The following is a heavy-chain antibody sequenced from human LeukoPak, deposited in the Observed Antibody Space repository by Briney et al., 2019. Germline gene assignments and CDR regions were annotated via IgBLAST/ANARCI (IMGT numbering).Heavy chain of an antibody. CDR1: SGSISSYY. J-gene: IGHJ4*02. D-gene: IGHD2-15*01. V-gene: IGHV4-59*08. CDR2: IYYSGNT. Sequence: SETLSLTCTVSSGSISSYYWSWIRQPPGKGLEWIGYIYYSGNTNYNPSLKSRVTISVDTSKNQFSLKLSSVTAADTAVYYCARLRITQYYFDYWGQGTLVTVSS. CDR3: ARLRITQYYFDY.